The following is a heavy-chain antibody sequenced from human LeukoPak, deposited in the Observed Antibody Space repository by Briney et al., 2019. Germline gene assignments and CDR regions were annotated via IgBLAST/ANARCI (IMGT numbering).Heavy chain of an antibody. CDR1: GGSISSGGYS. CDR3: ARGPTLDFYDSSGYYYFDY. J-gene: IGHJ4*02. Sequence: SETLSLTCAVSGGSISSGGYSWSWIRQPPGKGLEWIGYIYHSGSTYYNPSLKSRVTISVDRSKNQFSLKLSSVTAADTAVYYCARGPTLDFYDSSGYYYFDYWGQGTLVTVSS. D-gene: IGHD3-22*01. CDR2: IYHSGST. V-gene: IGHV4-30-2*01.